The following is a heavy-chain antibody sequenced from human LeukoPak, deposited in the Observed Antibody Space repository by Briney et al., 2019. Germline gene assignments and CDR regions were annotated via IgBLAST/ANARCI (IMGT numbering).Heavy chain of an antibody. J-gene: IGHJ4*02. CDR3: ARQATRRSWYRVDY. D-gene: IGHD6-13*01. CDR1: GYSFTSYW. V-gene: IGHV5-51*01. CDR2: IYPGDSDT. Sequence: GESLKISCKGSGYSFTSYWIGWVRQMPGKGLEWRGIIYPGDSDTRNSPSFQGQVTISADKSISTAYLQWSSLKASDTAMYYCARQATRRSWYRVDYWGQGTLVTVSS.